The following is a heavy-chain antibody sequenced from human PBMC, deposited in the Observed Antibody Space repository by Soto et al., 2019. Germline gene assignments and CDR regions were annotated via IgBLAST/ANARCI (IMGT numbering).Heavy chain of an antibody. Sequence: QITLNESGPTVVRPTETLTLTCRFSGFSLTTSGVGVGWIRQSPGKAPEWLALIHWDDNKRSSASLKSRLTFTKDTSKNQVVLTVSDLDPTDTATYYCAHRVLRTVFGLVTTTAIYFDFWGQGTPVAVSS. J-gene: IGHJ4*02. CDR3: AHRVLRTVFGLVTTTAIYFDF. V-gene: IGHV2-5*02. D-gene: IGHD3-3*01. CDR2: IHWDDNK. CDR1: GFSLTTSGVG.